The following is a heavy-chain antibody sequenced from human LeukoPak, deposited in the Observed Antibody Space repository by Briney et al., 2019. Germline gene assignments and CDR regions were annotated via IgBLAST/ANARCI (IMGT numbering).Heavy chain of an antibody. J-gene: IGHJ4*02. CDR2: IYYSGST. V-gene: IGHV4-59*01. D-gene: IGHD6-19*01. CDR1: GGSISSYY. Sequence: SETLSLTCTVSGGSISSYYWSWIRQPPGKGLEWIGYIYYSGSTNYNPSLKSRVTISVDTSKNQFSLKLSSVTAADTAVYYCARGENRHPPRGSSGWYGMDYWGQGALVTVSS. CDR3: ARGENRHPPRGSSGWYGMDY.